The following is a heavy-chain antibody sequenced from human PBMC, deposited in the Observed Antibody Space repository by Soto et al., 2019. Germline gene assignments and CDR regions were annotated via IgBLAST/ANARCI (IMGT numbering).Heavy chain of an antibody. Sequence: SGPTLVNPTQTLTLTCTFSWFSLTTRGMCVSWIRQPPGKALEWIGYIYNSGTTYYNPSLKSRVTISVDTSKNQFSLKLTSVTAADTAVYYCARDPAPWGQGTLVTVSS. CDR1: WFSLTTRGMC. J-gene: IGHJ5*02. CDR3: ARDPAP. V-gene: IGHV4-31*03. CDR2: IYNSGTT.